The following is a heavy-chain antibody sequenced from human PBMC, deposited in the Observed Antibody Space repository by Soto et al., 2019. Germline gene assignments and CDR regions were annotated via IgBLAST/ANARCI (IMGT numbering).Heavy chain of an antibody. V-gene: IGHV4-59*01. CDR2: SSYSDGF. Sequence: PSETLSLTCTVSGASLFSSFWRWIRQPPGKGLEWIGYSSYSDGFDYNPSLKNRAAISVDPSKKQFSLTLYSLTAADTAVFYCARDRGGFFESRGAFDPWGHGILVTVSS. J-gene: IGHJ5*02. CDR3: ARDRGGFFESRGAFDP. D-gene: IGHD3-16*01. CDR1: GASLFSSF.